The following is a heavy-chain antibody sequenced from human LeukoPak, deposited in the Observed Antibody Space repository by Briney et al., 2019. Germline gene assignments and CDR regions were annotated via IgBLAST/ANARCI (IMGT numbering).Heavy chain of an antibody. J-gene: IGHJ3*02. D-gene: IGHD3-3*01. CDR3: VRDLDHNDFWSGYWPDAFDS. V-gene: IGHV3-33*01. CDR2: IRYDGTNE. Sequence: GRSLRLSCAASGFTFSSYGMHWVRQAPGKGLGWVAAIRYDGTNEYYADSVKGRFTISRDNSRNTLYLQMSSLRAEDTALYYCVRDLDHNDFWSGYWPDAFDSWGQGTMVFVSS. CDR1: GFTFSSYG.